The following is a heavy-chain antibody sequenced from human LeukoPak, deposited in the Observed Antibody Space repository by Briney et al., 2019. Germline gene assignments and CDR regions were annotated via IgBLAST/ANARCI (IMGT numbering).Heavy chain of an antibody. CDR3: ARGGSGWYAPMDY. CDR1: GYTFTSYG. J-gene: IGHJ4*02. Sequence: GASVKVSCKASGYTFTSYGISWVRQAPGQGLEWMGWISAYNGNTNYAQKFQGRVTITADESTSTAYMELSSLRSEDTAVYYCARGGSGWYAPMDYWGQGTLVTVSS. D-gene: IGHD6-19*01. CDR2: ISAYNGNT. V-gene: IGHV1-18*01.